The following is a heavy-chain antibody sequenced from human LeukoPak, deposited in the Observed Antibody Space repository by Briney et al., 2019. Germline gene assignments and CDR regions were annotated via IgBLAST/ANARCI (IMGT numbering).Heavy chain of an antibody. Sequence: PGGSLRLSCAASGFTFSSYAMHWVRQAPGKGLEWVAVISYDGSNKYYADSVKGRFTISRDNPKNTLYLQMNSLRAEDTAVYYCARDCGTAMVYYMDVWGKGTTVTVSS. D-gene: IGHD5-18*01. CDR3: ARDCGTAMVYYMDV. V-gene: IGHV3-30*04. CDR1: GFTFSSYA. CDR2: ISYDGSNK. J-gene: IGHJ6*03.